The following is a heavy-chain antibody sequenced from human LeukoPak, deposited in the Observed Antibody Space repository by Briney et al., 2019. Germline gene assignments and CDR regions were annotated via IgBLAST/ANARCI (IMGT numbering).Heavy chain of an antibody. Sequence: ASVKVSCKASGYTFTGYYMNWVRQAPGQGLEWMGWINPNSGGTNYAQKFQGRVTMTRDTSISTAYMELSRLRSDDTAVYYCARTANWGPHYFDYWGQGTLVTVSS. CDR1: GYTFTGYY. J-gene: IGHJ4*02. CDR3: ARTANWGPHYFDY. CDR2: INPNSGGT. D-gene: IGHD7-27*01. V-gene: IGHV1-2*02.